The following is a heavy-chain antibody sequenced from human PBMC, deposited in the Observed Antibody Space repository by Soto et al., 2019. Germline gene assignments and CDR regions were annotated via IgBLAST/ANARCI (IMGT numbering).Heavy chain of an antibody. J-gene: IGHJ5*02. V-gene: IGHV4-30-4*08. CDR3: ARVLGTGGLWFDP. D-gene: IGHD3-16*01. CDR2: IYYTGTT. CDR1: GDSISSGDYY. Sequence: QVQLQEAGPGLVRPSETLSLTCTVSGDSISSGDYYWSWIRQSPGKGLEWIGYIYYTGTTYYNPSLESRVTISIDTSQNDFSLKMTSVTAADTAVYYCARVLGTGGLWFDPWGQGTLVNVSS.